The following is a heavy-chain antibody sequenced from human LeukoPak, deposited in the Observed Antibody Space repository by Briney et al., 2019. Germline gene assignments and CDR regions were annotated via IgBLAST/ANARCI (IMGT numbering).Heavy chain of an antibody. Sequence: KPSENLSLTCAVYGGSFSGYYWSWIRQPPGKGLEWIGEINHSGSTNYNPSLKSRVTISVDTSKNQFSLKLSSVTAADTAVYYCARVGMVGPVDYWGQGTLVTVSS. V-gene: IGHV4-34*01. CDR3: ARVGMVGPVDY. CDR1: GGSFSGYY. CDR2: INHSGST. D-gene: IGHD1-26*01. J-gene: IGHJ4*02.